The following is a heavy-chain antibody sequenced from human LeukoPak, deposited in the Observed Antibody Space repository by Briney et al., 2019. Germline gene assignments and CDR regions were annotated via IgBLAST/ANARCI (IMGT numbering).Heavy chain of an antibody. V-gene: IGHV3-74*01. CDR2: IDSDGTTT. CDR1: GFTLGNAW. D-gene: IGHD1-14*01. J-gene: IGHJ5*02. CDR3: ARDRPHNWFDP. Sequence: GGSLRLSCAASGFTLGNAWMHWVRQAPGEGLVWVSRIDSDGTTTIYADSVKGRFTISRDNAKNTEYLQMNSLRVEDTAVYYCARDRPHNWFDPWGQGTLVTVSS.